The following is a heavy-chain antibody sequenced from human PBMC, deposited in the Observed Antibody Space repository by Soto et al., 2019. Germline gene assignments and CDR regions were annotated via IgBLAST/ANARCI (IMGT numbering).Heavy chain of an antibody. CDR3: AHITDIVVVVAAPGAFDT. CDR2: IYWNDDK. J-gene: IGHJ3*02. D-gene: IGHD2-15*01. CDR1: LFPRSTIGVG. Sequence: QSTLKESGPTPLKPTETLTMTFTFTLFPRSTIGVGVGWIRQPPAKAMERLALIYWNDDKRYSPSLQSRLTITKYASTNRLVLTLTSMDPLDTATSYCAHITDIVVVVAAPGAFDTWGTGTMVTVSS. V-gene: IGHV2-5*01.